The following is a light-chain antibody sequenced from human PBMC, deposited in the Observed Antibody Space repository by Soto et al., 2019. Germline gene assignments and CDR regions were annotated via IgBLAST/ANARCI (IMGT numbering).Light chain of an antibody. V-gene: IGKV3-11*01. Sequence: EIVLTQSPATLSLSPGERATLSCRASQSVSSYLAWYQQKPGQAPRLLIYDASNRATGIPARFSGSGSGTDFTLTISSLEPEDFAVYYCQQYNNWPPLTFGGGTKVGIK. J-gene: IGKJ4*01. CDR3: QQYNNWPPLT. CDR2: DAS. CDR1: QSVSSY.